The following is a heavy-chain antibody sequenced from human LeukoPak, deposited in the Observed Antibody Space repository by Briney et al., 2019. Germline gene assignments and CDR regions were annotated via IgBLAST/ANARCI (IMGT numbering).Heavy chain of an antibody. J-gene: IGHJ4*02. Sequence: GGSLRLSCAASGFTFSSYGMSWVRQAPGMGLEWVSAISGSGGGTFYADSVKGRFTISRDNSKNTLYLQMNSRRAEDTAVYYCAKLAEDTGWSQIDYWGQGTLVTVSS. CDR1: GFTFSSYG. D-gene: IGHD3-9*01. V-gene: IGHV3-23*01. CDR3: AKLAEDTGWSQIDY. CDR2: ISGSGGGT.